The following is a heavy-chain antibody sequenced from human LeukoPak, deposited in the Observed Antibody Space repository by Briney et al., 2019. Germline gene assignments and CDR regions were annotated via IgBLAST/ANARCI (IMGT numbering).Heavy chain of an antibody. Sequence: GVCLRLSCAASGFTFSSYGMHWVRQAPGKGLEWVGFIRYDGSNKYYADSVKGRFTISRDNSKNTLYLQMNSLRAEDTAVYYCAKDPSDYYGMDVWGQGTTVTVSS. CDR2: IRYDGSNK. J-gene: IGHJ6*02. CDR1: GFTFSSYG. CDR3: AKDPSDYYGMDV. V-gene: IGHV3-30*02. D-gene: IGHD3-10*01.